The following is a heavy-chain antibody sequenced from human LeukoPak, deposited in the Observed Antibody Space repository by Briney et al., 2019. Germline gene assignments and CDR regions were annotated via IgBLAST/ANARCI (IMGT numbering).Heavy chain of an antibody. CDR2: INPNSGGT. CDR3: ARDHGELPRRY. D-gene: IGHD3-10*01. V-gene: IGHV1-2*06. J-gene: IGHJ4*02. CDR1: GYTFTGYY. Sequence: ASVKVSCKASGYTFTGYYMHWVRQAPGQGLEWMGRINPNSGGTNYAQKFQGRVTMTRDTSIGTAYMEMSRLRSDDTAVYYCARDHGELPRRYWGQGTLVTVSS.